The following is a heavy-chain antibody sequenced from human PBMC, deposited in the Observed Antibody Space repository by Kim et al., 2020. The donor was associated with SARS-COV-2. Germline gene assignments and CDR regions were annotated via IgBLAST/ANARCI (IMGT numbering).Heavy chain of an antibody. J-gene: IGHJ6*02. Sequence: SVKVSCKASGGTFSSYAISWVRQAPGQGLEWMGGIIPIFGTANYAQKFQGRVTITADESTSTAYMELSSLRSEDTAVYYCARVAVAGTYYYYGMDVWGQGTTVTVSS. D-gene: IGHD6-19*01. V-gene: IGHV1-69*13. CDR1: GGTFSSYA. CDR3: ARVAVAGTYYYYGMDV. CDR2: IIPIFGTA.